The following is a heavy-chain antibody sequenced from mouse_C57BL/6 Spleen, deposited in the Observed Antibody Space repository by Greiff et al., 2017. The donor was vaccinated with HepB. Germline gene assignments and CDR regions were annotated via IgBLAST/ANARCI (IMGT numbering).Heavy chain of an antibody. CDR3: ARSGGGYYSYWYFDV. Sequence: QVQLQQPGAELVMPGASVKLSCKASGYTFTSYWMHWVKQRPGQGLEWIGEIDPSDSYTNYNQKFKGKSTLTVDKSSSTAYMQLSSLTSEDSAVYYCARSGGGYYSYWYFDVWGTGPTVTVSS. CDR2: IDPSDSYT. V-gene: IGHV1-69*01. D-gene: IGHD2-3*01. J-gene: IGHJ1*03. CDR1: GYTFTSYW.